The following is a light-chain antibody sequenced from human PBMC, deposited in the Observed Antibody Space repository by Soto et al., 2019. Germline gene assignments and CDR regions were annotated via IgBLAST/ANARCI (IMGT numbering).Light chain of an antibody. Sequence: EIVMTQSPATLSLSPGERATLSCRASQTIDNTLAWYQRKPGQASRLLIYDASTRATGVPARFSGSGSGTEFTLTISSLQSEDFAVYYCQQYNTWPRTFGQGTKV. J-gene: IGKJ1*01. CDR2: DAS. CDR3: QQYNTWPRT. CDR1: QTIDNT. V-gene: IGKV3-15*01.